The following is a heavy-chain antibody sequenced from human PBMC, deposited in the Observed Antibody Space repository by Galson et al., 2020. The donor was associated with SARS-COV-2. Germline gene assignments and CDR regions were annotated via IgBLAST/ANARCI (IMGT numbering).Heavy chain of an antibody. CDR1: GFTFSSYA. CDR3: ARGFREYYDSSGYFPSFFFDY. D-gene: IGHD3-22*01. J-gene: IGHJ4*02. Sequence: GGSLRLSCAASGFTFSSYAMHWVRQAPGKGLEWVAVISYDGSNKYYADSVKGRFTISRDNSKNTLYLQMNSLRAEDTAVYYCARGFREYYDSSGYFPSFFFDYWGQGTLVTVSS. V-gene: IGHV3-30*04. CDR2: ISYDGSNK.